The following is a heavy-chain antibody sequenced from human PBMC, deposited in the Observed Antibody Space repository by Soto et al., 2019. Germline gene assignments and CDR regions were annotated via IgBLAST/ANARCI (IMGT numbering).Heavy chain of an antibody. J-gene: IGHJ5*02. CDR2: IYYSGST. CDR3: ARTLTTVTTGGGVDWFDP. D-gene: IGHD4-17*01. CDR1: GGSISSYY. Sequence: QVQLQESGPGLVKPSETLSLTCTVSGGSISSYYWSWIRQPPGKGLEWIGYIYYSGSTNYNPSLKSRVTISVDTSKNQFSLKLSSVTAADTAVYYCARTLTTVTTGGGVDWFDPWGQGTLVTVSS. V-gene: IGHV4-59*01.